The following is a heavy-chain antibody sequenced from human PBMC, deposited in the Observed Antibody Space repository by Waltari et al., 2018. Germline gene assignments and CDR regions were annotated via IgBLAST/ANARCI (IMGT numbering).Heavy chain of an antibody. V-gene: IGHV4-39*01. J-gene: IGHJ3*02. CDR2: IYSSGST. CDR3: ARITGSSWYSGAFDI. D-gene: IGHD6-13*01. CDR1: GGSISSRSYY. Sequence: QLQLQESGPGLVKPSETLSLTCTVPGGSISSRSYYWGGIRQPPGKGLEGIGSIYSSGSTYYNPSLKSRVTISVDTSKNQFSLKLSSVTAADTAVYYCARITGSSWYSGAFDIWGQGTMVTVSS.